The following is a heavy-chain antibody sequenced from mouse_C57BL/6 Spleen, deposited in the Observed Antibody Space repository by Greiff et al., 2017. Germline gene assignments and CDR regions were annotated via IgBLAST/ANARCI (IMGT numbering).Heavy chain of an antibody. CDR3: SRYDYDVSPWFAY. V-gene: IGHV1-39*01. J-gene: IGHJ3*01. D-gene: IGHD2-4*01. CDR2: INPNYGTT. Sequence: EVQLQQSGPELVKPGASVKISCKASGYSFTDYNMNWVKQSNGKSLEWIGVINPNYGTTSYNQKFKGKATLTVDQASSTANMQLNILTSEDSAVYYCSRYDYDVSPWFAYWGQGTLVTVSA. CDR1: GYSFTDYN.